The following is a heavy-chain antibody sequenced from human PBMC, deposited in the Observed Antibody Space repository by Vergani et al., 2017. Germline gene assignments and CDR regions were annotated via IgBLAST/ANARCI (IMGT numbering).Heavy chain of an antibody. CDR1: GFTFSSYW. CDR2: IKQDGSEK. J-gene: IGHJ4*02. V-gene: IGHV3-7*03. Sequence: VQLVESGGGVVQPGRSLRLSCAASGFTFSSYWMSWVRQAPGKGLEWVANIKQDGSEKYYVDSVKGRFTISRDNAKNSLYLQMNSLRAEDTAVYYCATDRGDYARFDYWGQGTLVTVSS. CDR3: ATDRGDYARFDY. D-gene: IGHD4-17*01.